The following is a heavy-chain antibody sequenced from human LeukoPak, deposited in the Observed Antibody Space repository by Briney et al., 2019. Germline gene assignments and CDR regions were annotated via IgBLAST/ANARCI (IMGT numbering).Heavy chain of an antibody. J-gene: IGHJ4*02. V-gene: IGHV3-23*01. CDR3: AKEHSFSGTATLDY. Sequence: PGGSLRLSCAASGFTFSSYAMSWVRQAPGKGLEWVSAISGSGGSTYYADSVKGRFTISRDNSKNTLYLQMNSLRAEDTAVYYSAKEHSFSGTATLDYWGQGTLVTVSS. D-gene: IGHD1-1*01. CDR2: ISGSGGST. CDR1: GFTFSSYA.